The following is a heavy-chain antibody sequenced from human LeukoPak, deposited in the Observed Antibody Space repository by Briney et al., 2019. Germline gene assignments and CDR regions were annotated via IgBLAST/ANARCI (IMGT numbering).Heavy chain of an antibody. CDR1: GFTFDDHG. Sequence: GGSLRLSCAASGFTFDDHGMNWVRQAPGRGLEWVSAISGVGYSTYYADSVKGRFTISRDNSKNTLYLQMNSLRAEDTAVYYCAKEKDTVVAFDYWGQGTLVTVSS. CDR2: ISGVGYST. CDR3: AKEKDTVVAFDY. V-gene: IGHV3-23*01. J-gene: IGHJ4*02. D-gene: IGHD4-23*01.